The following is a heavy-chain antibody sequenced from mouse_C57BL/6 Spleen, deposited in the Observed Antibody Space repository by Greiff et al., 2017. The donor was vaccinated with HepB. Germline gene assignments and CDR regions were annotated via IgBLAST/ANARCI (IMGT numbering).Heavy chain of an antibody. CDR1: GYTFTSYW. V-gene: IGHV1-69*01. CDR2: IDPSDSYT. D-gene: IGHD1-1*01. Sequence: QVQLQQPGAELVMPGASVKLSCKASGYTFTSYWMHWVKQRPGQGLEWIGEIDPSDSYTNYNQKFKGKSTLTVDKSSSTAYMQLSSLTSVDSAVYYCARGTYYYGSSEFAYWGQGTLVTVSA. CDR3: ARGTYYYGSSEFAY. J-gene: IGHJ3*01.